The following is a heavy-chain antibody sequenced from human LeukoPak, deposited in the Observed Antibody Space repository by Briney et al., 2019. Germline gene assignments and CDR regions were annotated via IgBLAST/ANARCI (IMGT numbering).Heavy chain of an antibody. CDR2: IWYDGSNK. CDR3: ARDVLRYFDSRAYGMDV. V-gene: IGHV3-33*08. CDR1: GFTFSSYG. J-gene: IGHJ6*02. D-gene: IGHD3-9*01. Sequence: PGGSLRLSCAASGFTFSSYGMHWVRQAPGKGLEWVAVIWYDGSNKYYADSVKGRFTISRDNSKNTLYLQMNSLRAEDTAVYYCARDVLRYFDSRAYGMDVWGQGTTVTVSS.